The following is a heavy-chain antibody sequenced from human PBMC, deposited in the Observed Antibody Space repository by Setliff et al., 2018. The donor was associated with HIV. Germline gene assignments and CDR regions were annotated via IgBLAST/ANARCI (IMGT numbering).Heavy chain of an antibody. J-gene: IGHJ4*02. CDR3: GSDFSGWYYLDM. CDR1: GGTFSVYG. Sequence: SVKVSCKASGGTFSVYGVSWLRQAPGQGLEWVGGIITMFGTVKYAQKFQGRVRITADEVTNIAYMDLSGLRYEDTAVYYCGSDFSGWYYLDMWGQGTLVTVSS. V-gene: IGHV1-69*13. CDR2: IITMFGTV. D-gene: IGHD6-19*01.